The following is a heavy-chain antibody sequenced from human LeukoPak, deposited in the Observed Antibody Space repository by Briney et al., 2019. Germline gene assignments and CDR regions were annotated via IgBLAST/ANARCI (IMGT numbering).Heavy chain of an antibody. D-gene: IGHD4-17*01. CDR2: ISYHGDNK. Sequence: GGSLRLSCAASGFAFSSYAMHWVRQAPGKGLEWVAIISYHGDNKHYADSVKGRFTISRDNSKNTLHLQMNTLRTEDTAVYFCARSPYGDPQYYLDFWGQGTLVTVSS. V-gene: IGHV3-30-3*01. CDR3: ARSPYGDPQYYLDF. J-gene: IGHJ4*02. CDR1: GFAFSSYA.